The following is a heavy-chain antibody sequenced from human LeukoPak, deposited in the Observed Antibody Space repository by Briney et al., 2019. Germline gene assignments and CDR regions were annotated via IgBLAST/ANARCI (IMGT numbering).Heavy chain of an antibody. CDR3: ARDPDF. CDR2: ISNSSGTI. Sequence: GGSLRLSCAASGFTFSNYGMNWVRQAPGKGLDWVSYISNSSGTIYYADSVKGRFTISRDNAKNSLYLQMNSLRAEDTAVYYCARDPDFWGQGILVTVSS. V-gene: IGHV3-48*01. J-gene: IGHJ4*02. CDR1: GFTFSNYG.